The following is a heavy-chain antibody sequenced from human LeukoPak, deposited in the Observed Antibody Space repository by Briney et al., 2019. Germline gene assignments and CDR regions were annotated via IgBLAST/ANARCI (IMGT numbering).Heavy chain of an antibody. CDR1: GFTFSSYA. Sequence: GGSLRLSCAASGFTFSSYAVSWVRQAPGKGLEWVSAISGSGGSTYYADSVKGRFTISRDNSKNTLYLQMNSLRAEDTAVYYCAKGGRGRYCSSTSCYEKYYMDVWGKGTTVTVSS. V-gene: IGHV3-23*01. CDR2: ISGSGGST. CDR3: AKGGRGRYCSSTSCYEKYYMDV. J-gene: IGHJ6*03. D-gene: IGHD2-2*01.